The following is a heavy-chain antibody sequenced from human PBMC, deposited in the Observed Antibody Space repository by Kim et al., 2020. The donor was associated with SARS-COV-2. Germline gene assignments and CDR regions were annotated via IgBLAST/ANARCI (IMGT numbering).Heavy chain of an antibody. Sequence: PSTKSRVTPSVDPARNQFSLKLSSVTAADTAVYYCARGTMVRGSWFDPWGQGTLVTVSS. J-gene: IGHJ5*02. CDR3: ARGTMVRGSWFDP. V-gene: IGHV4-59*09. D-gene: IGHD3-10*01.